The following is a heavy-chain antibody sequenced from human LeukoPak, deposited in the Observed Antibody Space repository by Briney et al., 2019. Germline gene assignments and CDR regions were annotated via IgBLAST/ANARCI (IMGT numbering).Heavy chain of an antibody. CDR2: INWNGGST. D-gene: IGHD1-26*01. CDR3: AKDLGVGGGSSNFDY. V-gene: IGHV3-20*04. Sequence: GGSLRLSCAASGFTFDDYGMSWVRQAPGKGLEWVSGINWNGGSTGYADSVKGRFTISRDNAKNSLYLQMNSLRAEDTAVYYCAKDLGVGGGSSNFDYWGQGTLVTVSS. CDR1: GFTFDDYG. J-gene: IGHJ4*02.